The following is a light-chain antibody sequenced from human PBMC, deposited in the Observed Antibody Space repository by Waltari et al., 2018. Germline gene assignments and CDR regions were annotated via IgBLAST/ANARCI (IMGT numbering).Light chain of an antibody. CDR1: QGISIW. CDR2: AAS. V-gene: IGKV1D-12*01. Sequence: DIQMTQSPSSVSASVGDRVTITCRASQGISIWLAWYQQKPGKAPKLLIYAASSLQSGVPSRFSGSGSGTDFTLTINSPQPEDFATYYCQQATSFPITFGPGTKVDIK. J-gene: IGKJ3*01. CDR3: QQATSFPIT.